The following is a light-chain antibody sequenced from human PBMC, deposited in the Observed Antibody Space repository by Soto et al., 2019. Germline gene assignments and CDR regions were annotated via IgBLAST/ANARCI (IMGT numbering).Light chain of an antibody. V-gene: IGKV3D-20*02. J-gene: IGKJ5*01. CDR1: QSVGSSY. Sequence: EIVLTQSPGTLSLSPGERATLSCRASQSVGSSYLAWYQHKPGQAPRLLIYGATSRATDIPARFSGSGSGTDFTLTISSLEPEDFAVYYCQQRSNWPPFTFGQGTRLEIK. CDR3: QQRSNWPPFT. CDR2: GAT.